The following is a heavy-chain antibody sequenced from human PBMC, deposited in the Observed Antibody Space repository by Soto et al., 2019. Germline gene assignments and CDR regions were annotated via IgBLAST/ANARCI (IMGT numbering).Heavy chain of an antibody. D-gene: IGHD2-21*02. J-gene: IGHJ4*02. V-gene: IGHV1-3*05. CDR1: GYTFTSYA. CDR3: ATRIVGVTPLDY. CDR2: INAGNGNT. Sequence: QVQLVQSGAEEKKPGASVKVSCKASGYTFTSYAMHWVRQAPGQRLEWMGWINAGNGNTKYSQKFQGRVTITSDTSASTAYMWMSSLISQDTAVYYCATRIVGVTPLDYWGQATLVTVSS.